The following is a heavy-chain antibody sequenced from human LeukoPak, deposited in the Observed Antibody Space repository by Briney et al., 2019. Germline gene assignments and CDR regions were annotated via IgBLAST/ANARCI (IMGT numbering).Heavy chain of an antibody. CDR2: INSDGSST. CDR3: ARVWDYDILTGLTTDFDY. J-gene: IGHJ4*02. D-gene: IGHD3-9*01. V-gene: IGHV3-74*01. CDR1: GFTFSSYW. Sequence: PGGSLRLSCAASGFTFSSYWMHWVRQAPGKGLVWVSRINSDGSSTIYADSVKGRFTISRDNAKNTLYLQMYSLRAEDTAVYYCARVWDYDILTGLTTDFDYWGQGPLVTVSS.